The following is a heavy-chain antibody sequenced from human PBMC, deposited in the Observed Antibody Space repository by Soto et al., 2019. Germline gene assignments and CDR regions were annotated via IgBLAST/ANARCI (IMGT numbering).Heavy chain of an antibody. CDR1: GFTVSSNY. CDR2: IYSGGYT. CDR3: ARDICSGGSCYSDY. V-gene: IGHV3-66*01. J-gene: IGHJ4*02. Sequence: EMQLVESGGGLVQPGGSLRLSCAASGFTVSSNYLSWVRQSPGKGLEWVSLIYSGGYTYYADPVKGRFTISRDNSRNTVDLQMNSLRAEDTAVYYCARDICSGGSCYSDYWGQGTLVTVSS. D-gene: IGHD2-15*01.